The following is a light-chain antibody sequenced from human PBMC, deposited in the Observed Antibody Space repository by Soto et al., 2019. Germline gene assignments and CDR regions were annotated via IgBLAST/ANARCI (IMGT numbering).Light chain of an antibody. J-gene: IGLJ3*02. CDR1: SGSVASNH. CDR2: ENN. CDR3: QSYDSNNVV. V-gene: IGLV6-57*04. Sequence: NFMLTQPHSVSESPGKTVTISCTRSSGSVASNHVQWYQQRPGSAPTTLIYENNQRPSGVPDRFSGSVDSSSNSASLTIYGLKTEDEADYYCQSYDSNNVVFGGGTKVTVL.